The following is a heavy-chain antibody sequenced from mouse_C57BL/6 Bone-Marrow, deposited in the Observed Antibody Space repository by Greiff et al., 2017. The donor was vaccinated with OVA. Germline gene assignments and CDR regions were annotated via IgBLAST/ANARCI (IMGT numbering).Heavy chain of an antibody. Sequence: EVQLQQSGPELVKPGASVKISCKASGYTFTDYYMNWVKQSHGKSLEWIGDINPNNGGTSYNQKFKGKATLTVDKSSSTAYMELRSLTSEDSAVYYCARNRYGYFDYWGQGTTLTVSS. CDR3: ARNRYGYFDY. V-gene: IGHV1-26*01. CDR2: INPNNGGT. D-gene: IGHD2-10*02. CDR1: GYTFTDYY. J-gene: IGHJ2*01.